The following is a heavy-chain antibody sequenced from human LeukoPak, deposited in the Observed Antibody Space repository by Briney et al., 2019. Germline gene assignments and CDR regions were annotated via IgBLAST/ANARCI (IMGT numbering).Heavy chain of an antibody. CDR1: GGSISSSSYY. CDR2: IYYSGST. D-gene: IGHD4-17*01. V-gene: IGHV4-39*07. CDR3: ARGMTTVRSNYFDY. J-gene: IGHJ4*02. Sequence: SETLSLTCTVSGGSISSSSYYWGWIRQPPGKGLEWIGSIYYSGSTNYNPSLKSRVTISVDTSKNQFSLKLSSVTAADTAVYYCARGMTTVRSNYFDYWGQGTLVTVSS.